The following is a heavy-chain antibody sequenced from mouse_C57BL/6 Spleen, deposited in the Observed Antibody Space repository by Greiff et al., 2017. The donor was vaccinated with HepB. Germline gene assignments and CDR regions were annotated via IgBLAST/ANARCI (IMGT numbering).Heavy chain of an antibody. V-gene: IGHV3-6*01. Sequence: VQLKESGPGLVKPSQSLSLTCSVTGYSITSGYYWNWIRQFPGNKLEWMGYISYDGSNNYNPSLKNRISITRDTSKNQFFLKLNSVTTEDTATYYCAREDGNWAMDYWGQGTSVTVSS. J-gene: IGHJ4*01. CDR3: AREDGNWAMDY. D-gene: IGHD2-1*01. CDR1: GYSITSGYY. CDR2: ISYDGSN.